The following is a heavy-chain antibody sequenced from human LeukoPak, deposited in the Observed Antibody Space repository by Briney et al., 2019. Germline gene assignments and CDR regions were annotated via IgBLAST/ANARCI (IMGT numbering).Heavy chain of an antibody. CDR3: ARQVDTTMALPDY. CDR1: GYSFTSHG. V-gene: IGHV1-18*01. D-gene: IGHD5-18*01. Sequence: ASVKVSCKASGYSFTSHGISWVRQAPGQGLEGMGWISGYNGNTNYAQKFQGRVTMTTDTSTSTAYMELRSLRSDDTAIYYCARQVDTTMALPDYWGQGTLVTVSS. J-gene: IGHJ4*02. CDR2: ISGYNGNT.